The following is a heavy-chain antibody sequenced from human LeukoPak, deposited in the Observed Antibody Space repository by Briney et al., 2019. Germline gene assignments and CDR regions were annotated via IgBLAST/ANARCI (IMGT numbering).Heavy chain of an antibody. V-gene: IGHV4-38-2*02. D-gene: IGHD2/OR15-2a*01. CDR2: IYYSGST. CDR3: ARDSSGKWFFL. J-gene: IGHJ5*02. Sequence: SETLSLTCAVSGYSINSGYYWGWIRPPPGKGLEWIGTIYYSGSTYYNPSLKSRVTISVDTSKNQFSLKLGSVTAADTAVYYCARDSSGKWFFLWGQGTLVTVSS. CDR1: GYSINSGYY.